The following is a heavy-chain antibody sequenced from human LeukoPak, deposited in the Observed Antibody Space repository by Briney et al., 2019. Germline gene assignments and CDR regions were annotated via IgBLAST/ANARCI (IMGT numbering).Heavy chain of an antibody. CDR2: INPSGGST. Sequence: ASVKVSCKASGYTFTSYYMHWVRQAPGQGLEWMGIINPSGGSTIYAQKFQGRVTMTEDTSTDTAYMELSSLRSEDTAVYYCATSGYSLHYGMDVWGQGTTVTVSS. V-gene: IGHV1-46*01. CDR3: ATSGYSLHYGMDV. D-gene: IGHD3-22*01. CDR1: GYTFTSYY. J-gene: IGHJ6*02.